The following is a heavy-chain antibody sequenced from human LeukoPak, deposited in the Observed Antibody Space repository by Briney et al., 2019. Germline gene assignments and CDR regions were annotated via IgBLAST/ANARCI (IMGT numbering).Heavy chain of an antibody. CDR2: INPNSGGT. Sequence: ASVKVSCKASGYTFTGYYMHWVRQAPGQGLEWMGWINPNSGGTNYAQKFQGRVTMTRDTSISTACMELSRLRSDDTAVYYCARVIPPVSSSWRGMDVWGKGTTVTISS. CDR3: ARVIPPVSSSWRGMDV. J-gene: IGHJ6*03. CDR1: GYTFTGYY. D-gene: IGHD6-13*01. V-gene: IGHV1-2*02.